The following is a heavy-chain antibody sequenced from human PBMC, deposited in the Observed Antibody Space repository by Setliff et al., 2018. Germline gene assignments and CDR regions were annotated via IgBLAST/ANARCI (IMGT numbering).Heavy chain of an antibody. CDR3: LRIRLVPHGHS. V-gene: IGHV4-39*02. Sequence: KPSETLSLTCTVSGGSISSTSCYWGWIRQPPGKGLEWIGSIFYTGSSYYNPSRRSRVTMPVDTSKNRFSLRLSSVAATDTAVYYCLRIRLVPHGHSWGQGTLVTVSS. CDR2: IFYTGSS. D-gene: IGHD2-15*01. J-gene: IGHJ4*02. CDR1: GGSISSTSCY.